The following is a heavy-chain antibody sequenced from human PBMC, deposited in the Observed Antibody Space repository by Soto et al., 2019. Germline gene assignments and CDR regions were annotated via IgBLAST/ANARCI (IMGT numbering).Heavy chain of an antibody. CDR2: MNPNSGNT. V-gene: IGHV1-8*01. J-gene: IGHJ6*03. CDR3: ARGPLVLRYFDGLPLTYYMDV. Sequence: ASVKVSCKASGYTFTSYDINWVRQATGQGLEWMGWMNPNSGNTGYAQKFQGRVTMTRNTSISTAYMELSSLRSEDTAVYYCARGPLVLRYFDGLPLTYYMDVWGKGTTVTVSS. CDR1: GYTFTSYD. D-gene: IGHD3-9*01.